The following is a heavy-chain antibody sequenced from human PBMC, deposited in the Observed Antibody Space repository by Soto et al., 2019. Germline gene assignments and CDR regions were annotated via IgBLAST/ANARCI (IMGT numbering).Heavy chain of an antibody. CDR1: GGSISGYY. D-gene: IGHD3-10*01. J-gene: IGHJ4*02. Sequence: PSETLSLTCTFSGGSISGYYWSWIRQPPGKGLEWIGYMYNTGSTVYNPSFKSRVTISVDTSKNQFSLKLNSVTAADTAVYYCARGYYGSGSYYKPGYYFDYWGQGTLVTVSS. CDR2: MYNTGST. V-gene: IGHV4-59*01. CDR3: ARGYYGSGSYYKPGYYFDY.